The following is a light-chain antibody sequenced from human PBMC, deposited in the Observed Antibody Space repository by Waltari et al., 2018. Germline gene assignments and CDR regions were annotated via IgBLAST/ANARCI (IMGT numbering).Light chain of an antibody. V-gene: IGKV1-9*01. Sequence: IQLTQSPSSLSASVRDSATIPCRASQGISSSLAWYQQRPGKAPKLLLYAASTLQSGVPSRFSGSGSGTDFTLTISSLQPEDFATYYCQQYENSPLTFGGGTQVETK. J-gene: IGKJ4*01. CDR2: AAS. CDR1: QGISSS. CDR3: QQYENSPLT.